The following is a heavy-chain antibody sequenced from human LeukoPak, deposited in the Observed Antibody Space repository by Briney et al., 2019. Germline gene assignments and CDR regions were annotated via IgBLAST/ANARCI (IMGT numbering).Heavy chain of an antibody. CDR2: ISYDGSNK. Sequence: PGRSLRLSCAASGFTFSSYAMHWVRQAPGKGLEWVAVISYDGSNKYYAGSVKGRFTISRDNSKNTLYLQMNSLRAEDPAVYYCARAGGVYCTSTSCYPYFFDYWGQGTLVTVSS. D-gene: IGHD2-2*01. V-gene: IGHV3-30-3*01. CDR3: ARAGGVYCTSTSCYPYFFDY. CDR1: GFTFSSYA. J-gene: IGHJ4*02.